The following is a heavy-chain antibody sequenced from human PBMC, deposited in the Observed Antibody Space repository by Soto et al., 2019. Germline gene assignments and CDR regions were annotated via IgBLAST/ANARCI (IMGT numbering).Heavy chain of an antibody. CDR2: IYWNDDK. J-gene: IGHJ5*02. D-gene: IGHD3-3*01. Sequence: QITLKESGPTLVKPTQTLTLTCTFSGFSLSTSGVGVGWIRQPPGKALEWLALIYWNDDKRYSPSLKSRLTITQDTTKNQVVLTMTNMDPVDTATYYCANQALGGWFGSGYYTVSSWFAPWCQGTLVTVSS. CDR1: GFSLSTSGVG. V-gene: IGHV2-5*01. CDR3: ANQALGGWFGSGYYTVSSWFAP.